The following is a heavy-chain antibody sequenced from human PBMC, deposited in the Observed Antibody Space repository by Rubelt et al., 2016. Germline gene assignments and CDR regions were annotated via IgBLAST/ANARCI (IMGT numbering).Heavy chain of an antibody. V-gene: IGHV3-23*01. CDR2: ISSSGSDS. CDR3: AKDSLRFLEWLLDY. J-gene: IGHJ4*02. D-gene: IGHD3-3*01. CDR1: GFIFNSLA. Sequence: EVQLLESGGGLVQPGGSLRLSCAASGFIFNSLAMNWVRQAPGKGLEWVSTISSSGSDSYYADSVKGRFTSSRDNSKNTLYLQMNSLRAEDTAVYDCAKDSLRFLEWLLDYWGQGTLVTVSS.